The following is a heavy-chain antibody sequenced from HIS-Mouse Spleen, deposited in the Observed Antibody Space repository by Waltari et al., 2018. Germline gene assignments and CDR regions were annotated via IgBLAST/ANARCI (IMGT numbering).Heavy chain of an antibody. D-gene: IGHD5-18*01. CDR1: GFTFSDYY. CDR2: ISSSGSTI. V-gene: IGHV3-11*01. J-gene: IGHJ4*02. Sequence: GSGGGLVKPGGSLRLSCAASGFTFSDYYMSWIRQAPGKGLEWVSYISSSGSTIYYADSVKGRFTISRDNAKNSLYLQMNSLRAEDTAVYYCARDSVIQGPFYSYGYYFDYWGQGTLVTVSS. CDR3: ARDSVIQGPFYSYGYYFDY.